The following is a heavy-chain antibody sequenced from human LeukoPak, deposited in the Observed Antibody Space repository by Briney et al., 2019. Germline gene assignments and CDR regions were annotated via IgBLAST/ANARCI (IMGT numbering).Heavy chain of an antibody. J-gene: IGHJ6*03. CDR1: GYTFTSYG. D-gene: IGHD3-10*01. V-gene: IGHV1-18*01. Sequence: GASVKVSCKASGYTFTSYGISWARQAPGQGLEWMGWISAYNGNTNYAQKLQGRVTMTTDTSTSTAYMELRSLRSDDTAVYYCARAEYYYGSGSYSLPNYYYYYYMDVWGKGTTVTVSS. CDR2: ISAYNGNT. CDR3: ARAEYYYGSGSYSLPNYYYYYYMDV.